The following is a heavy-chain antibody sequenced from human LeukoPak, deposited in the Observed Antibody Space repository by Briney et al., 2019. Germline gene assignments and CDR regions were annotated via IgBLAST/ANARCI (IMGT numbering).Heavy chain of an antibody. Sequence: PGGSLRLSCAASGFMLSNHYMDWVRQAPGKGLEWVGRITNKSITAQHAASVKGRFTISRDDSKNSLYLQMNSLKTEDTALYYCARDTYTALDIWGPGTMVTVSS. CDR3: ARDTYTALDI. J-gene: IGHJ3*02. CDR2: ITNKSITA. D-gene: IGHD1-1*01. CDR1: GFMLSNHY. V-gene: IGHV3-72*01.